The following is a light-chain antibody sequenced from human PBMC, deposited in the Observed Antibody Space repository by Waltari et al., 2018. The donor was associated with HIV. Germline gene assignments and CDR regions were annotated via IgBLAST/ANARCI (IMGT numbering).Light chain of an antibody. CDR3: QSADSNGSVV. V-gene: IGLV3-25*03. CDR1: ALPMKN. CDR2: EDT. Sequence: SYELTQPPSVSVSPGQTARITCSGDALPMKNTYWYQQKPGKAPVLVIFEDTERPAGSPERCSGSTSGTTVTLIIGGVQAEDEADYFCQSADSNGSVVFGTGTKVTVL. J-gene: IGLJ1*01.